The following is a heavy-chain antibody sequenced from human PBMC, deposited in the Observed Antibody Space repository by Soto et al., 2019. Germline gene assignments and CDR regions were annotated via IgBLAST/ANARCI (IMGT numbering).Heavy chain of an antibody. CDR3: TRGGDDFWSGSLLQGWFDP. D-gene: IGHD3-3*01. V-gene: IGHV3-49*03. Sequence: GSLRLSCTASGFTFGDYAMSWFRQAPGKGLEWVGFIRSKAYGGTTEYAASVKGRFTISRDDSKSIAYLQMNSLKTEDTAVYYCTRGGDDFWSGSLLQGWFDPWGQGTLVTVSS. CDR2: IRSKAYGGTT. CDR1: GFTFGDYA. J-gene: IGHJ5*02.